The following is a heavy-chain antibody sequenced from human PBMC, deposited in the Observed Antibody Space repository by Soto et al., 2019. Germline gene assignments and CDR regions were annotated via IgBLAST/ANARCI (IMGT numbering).Heavy chain of an antibody. CDR1: GGSITKYF. V-gene: IGHV4-59*01. Sequence: SETLSLTCSVSGGSITKYFWSWIRQPPGKGLEWIGFIYHSGITNYNPSLMSRVAISVDTPKNQFSLKLTSVTAADTAVYYCARSIAVAGPFDYWGQGTLVTVSS. CDR3: ARSIAVAGPFDY. J-gene: IGHJ4*02. CDR2: IYHSGIT. D-gene: IGHD6-19*01.